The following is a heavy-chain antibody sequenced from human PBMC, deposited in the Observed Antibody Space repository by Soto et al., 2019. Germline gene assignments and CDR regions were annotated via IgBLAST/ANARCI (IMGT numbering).Heavy chain of an antibody. V-gene: IGHV3-23*01. CDR3: ATQYGSGSYRSYYYYYGMDV. CDR1: GFTFSSYA. J-gene: IGHJ6*02. Sequence: SLRLSCAASGFTFSSYAMSWVRQAPGKGLEWVSAISGSGGSTYYADSVKGRFTISRDNSKNTLYLQMNSLRAEDTAVYYCATQYGSGSYRSYYYYYGMDVWGQGTTVTVSS. CDR2: ISGSGGST. D-gene: IGHD3-10*01.